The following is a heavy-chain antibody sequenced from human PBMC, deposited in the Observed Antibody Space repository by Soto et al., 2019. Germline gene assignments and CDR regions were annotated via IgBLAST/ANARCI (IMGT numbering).Heavy chain of an antibody. CDR3: ARVLSGSSLFDY. Sequence: SETLSLTCAVSGGSIISDYWSWIRQPPGKGLEWIGYISYSGSTNYNPSLKSRVTISVDTSKNQFSLNLSSVTAADTAVYYCARVLSGSSLFDYWGQGTLVTVSS. J-gene: IGHJ4*02. CDR2: ISYSGST. V-gene: IGHV4-59*01. D-gene: IGHD1-26*01. CDR1: GGSIISDY.